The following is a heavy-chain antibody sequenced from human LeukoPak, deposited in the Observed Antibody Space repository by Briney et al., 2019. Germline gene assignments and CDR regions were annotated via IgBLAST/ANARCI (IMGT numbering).Heavy chain of an antibody. J-gene: IGHJ4*02. Sequence: SGPTLVNPTQTLTLTCTFSGFSLSTSGVGVGWIRQPPGKALEWLALIYWDDDKRYSPSLKSRLTITKDTSKNQVVLTMTNMDPVDTATYYCAHRHIRLSSSWFNSPDYFDYWGQGTLVTVSS. D-gene: IGHD6-13*01. CDR3: AHRHIRLSSSWFNSPDYFDY. CDR1: GFSLSTSGVG. CDR2: IYWDDDK. V-gene: IGHV2-5*02.